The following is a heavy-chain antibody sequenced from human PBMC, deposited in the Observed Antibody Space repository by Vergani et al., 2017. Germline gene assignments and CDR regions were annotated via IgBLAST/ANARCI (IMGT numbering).Heavy chain of an antibody. CDR2: IYPADSDT. V-gene: IGHV5-51*01. Sequence: EVELVQSGPEMRKPGESLKISCKGSEYSFGNYWIGWVRRMPGKGLEWMGIIYPADSDTRYSPSFQGQVTISADKSISTAFLQWDSLKASDTALYYCARHTTYANSGGQGTLVTVS. J-gene: IGHJ5*01. D-gene: IGHD1-1*01. CDR3: ARHTTYANS. CDR1: EYSFGNYW.